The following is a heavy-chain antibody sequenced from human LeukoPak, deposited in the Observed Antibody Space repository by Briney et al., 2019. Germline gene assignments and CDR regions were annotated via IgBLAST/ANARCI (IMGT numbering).Heavy chain of an antibody. J-gene: IGHJ4*02. Sequence: PGGSLRLSCAAYGFTFRNFAMMWVRQAPGRGLEWVSAIYSGGSTYYADSVKGRFTISRVNSKNTLYLQMNSLRAEDTAVYYCARGAIFGVLWGPLDYWGQGTLVTVSS. CDR2: IYSGGST. D-gene: IGHD3-3*01. V-gene: IGHV3-53*01. CDR3: ARGAIFGVLWGPLDY. CDR1: GFTFRNFA.